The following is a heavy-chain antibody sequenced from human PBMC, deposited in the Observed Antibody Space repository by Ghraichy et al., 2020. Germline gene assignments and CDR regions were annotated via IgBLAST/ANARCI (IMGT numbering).Heavy chain of an antibody. V-gene: IGHV3-23*01. D-gene: IGHD2-2*02. CDR3: ARAVSYQLIYGGDGH. Sequence: GESLRLSCTASGFTFNRYAMTWFRQAPGKGLEWVSVISGDTNTIYYAGSVRGRFTISRDNSKSTLYLQMNSLRVEDTAVYYCARAVSYQLIYGGDGHWGQGTLVTVSS. CDR2: ISGDTNTI. CDR1: GFTFNRYA. J-gene: IGHJ4*02.